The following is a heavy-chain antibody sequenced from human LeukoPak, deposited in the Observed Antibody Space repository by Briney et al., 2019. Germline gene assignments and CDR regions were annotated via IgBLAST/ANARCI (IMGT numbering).Heavy chain of an antibody. Sequence: GASVKVSCKASGGTFSSYAISWVRQAPGQGLEWMGGIIPIFGTANYAQKFQGRVTITADESTSTAYMELSSLRSEDTAVYYCARVLDIYDFPISRDYWGQGTLVTVSS. CDR1: GGTFSSYA. D-gene: IGHD3-3*01. V-gene: IGHV1-69*13. CDR3: ARVLDIYDFPISRDY. J-gene: IGHJ4*02. CDR2: IIPIFGTA.